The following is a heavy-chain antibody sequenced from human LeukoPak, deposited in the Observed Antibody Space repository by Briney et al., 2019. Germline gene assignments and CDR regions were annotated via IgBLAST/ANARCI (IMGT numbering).Heavy chain of an antibody. V-gene: IGHV3-48*02. D-gene: IGHD3-9*01. CDR1: GFSTSSFP. CDR3: VRDHDWAFDL. J-gene: IGHJ3*01. Sequence: GGSLRLSCADSGFSTSSFPFNWVRQAPGKGLEWIAHIRRESEFISYADSVKGRLTISRDNGKKTLYLQMSSLRDEDTAVYFCVRDHDWAFDLWGQGTMVTVSS. CDR2: IRRESEFI.